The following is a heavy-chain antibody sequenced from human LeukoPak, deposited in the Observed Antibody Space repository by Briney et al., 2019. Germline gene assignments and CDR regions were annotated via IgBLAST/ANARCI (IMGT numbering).Heavy chain of an antibody. Sequence: SETLSLTCTVSGGSISSYYWSWIRQPAGKGLEWIGRIYTSGSTNYNPSLKGRVTMSVDTSKNQFSLKLSSVTAADTAVYYCARVSRRRYSGYYYYYMDVWGKGTTVTVSS. CDR1: GGSISSYY. CDR2: IYTSGST. CDR3: ARVSRRRYSGYYYYYMDV. D-gene: IGHD5-12*01. J-gene: IGHJ6*03. V-gene: IGHV4-4*07.